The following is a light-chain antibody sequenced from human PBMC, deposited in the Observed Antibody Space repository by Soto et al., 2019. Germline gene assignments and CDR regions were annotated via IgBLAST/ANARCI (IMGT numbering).Light chain of an antibody. J-gene: IGKJ5*01. V-gene: IGKV1-39*01. Sequence: DIQMTQSPSSLSASVGDRVTITCRASQSISSYLNWFQQKPGKAPKLLIYAASTLQGGVPSRFSGSGSGTDFTLTISSLRSEDFATYYCQKSYSTKITLGHGTRME. CDR2: AAS. CDR3: QKSYSTKIT. CDR1: QSISSY.